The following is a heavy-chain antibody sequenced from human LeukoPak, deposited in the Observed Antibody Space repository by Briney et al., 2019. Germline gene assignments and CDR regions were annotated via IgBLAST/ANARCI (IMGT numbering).Heavy chain of an antibody. CDR3: ARSFARDSYILTGYNIADY. Sequence: ASVKVSCKASGYIFTNYGISWVRQAPGQGLEWMGWVSAYDANTNYAQKLQGRLTMTTDRSTSTAYMELRSLRSDDTAMYYCARSFARDSYILTGYNIADYWGQGTLVTVSS. CDR1: GYIFTNYG. CDR2: VSAYDANT. J-gene: IGHJ4*02. D-gene: IGHD3-9*01. V-gene: IGHV1-18*01.